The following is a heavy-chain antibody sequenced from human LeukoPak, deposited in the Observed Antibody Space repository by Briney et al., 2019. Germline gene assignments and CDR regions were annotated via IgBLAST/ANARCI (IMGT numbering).Heavy chain of an antibody. Sequence: PGGSLRLSCAATGYRFTDYGMHSVRQPARKGLESDSAINWNGGGTDYADSVKGRFTIFRDNAKNSMYLQLSSLRPEDTALYYCAKHLTATNTYIFFGLDVWGQGTSVTVSS. V-gene: IGHV3-9*01. CDR1: GYRFTDYG. J-gene: IGHJ6*02. CDR3: AKHLTATNTYIFFGLDV. D-gene: IGHD1-26*01. CDR2: INWNGGGT.